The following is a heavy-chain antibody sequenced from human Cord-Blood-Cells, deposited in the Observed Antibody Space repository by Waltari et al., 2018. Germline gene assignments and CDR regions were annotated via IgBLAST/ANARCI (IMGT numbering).Heavy chain of an antibody. J-gene: IGHJ2*01. Sequence: QVQLVQSGAEVKKPGASVKVSCKASEYTFTGYYMHWVRQAPGQGLEWMGWINPNSGGTNYAQKCQGRVTMTRDTSISTAYMELSRLRSDDTAVYYCARARYSNYWYFDLWGRGTLVTVSS. D-gene: IGHD4-4*01. V-gene: IGHV1-2*02. CDR3: ARARYSNYWYFDL. CDR1: EYTFTGYY. CDR2: INPNSGGT.